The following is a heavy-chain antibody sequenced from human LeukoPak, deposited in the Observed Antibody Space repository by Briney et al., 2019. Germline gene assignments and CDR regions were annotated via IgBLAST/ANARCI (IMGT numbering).Heavy chain of an antibody. CDR3: ARASIPPCKFDY. CDR1: GGSISSNY. CDR2: IYSSGST. V-gene: IGHV4-4*07. D-gene: IGHD2-21*01. J-gene: IGHJ4*02. Sequence: SETLSLTCTVSGGSISSNYWSWIRQPAGKGLEWIGRIYSSGSTYYNPSLKSRATMSVDTSKNQFSLKLNSVSAADTAVYYCARASIPPCKFDYWGRGTRVTVSA.